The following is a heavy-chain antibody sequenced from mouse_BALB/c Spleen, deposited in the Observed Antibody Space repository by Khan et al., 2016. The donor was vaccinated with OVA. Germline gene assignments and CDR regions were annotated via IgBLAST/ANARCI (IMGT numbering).Heavy chain of an antibody. J-gene: IGHJ4*01. CDR2: ISTYYGDA. Sequence: QVQLQQSGAELVRPGVSVKLSCKGSGYTFTDYAMHWVKQSHAKSLEWIGVISTYYGDANYNQQFKGKATMTVDKSYNTAYMDLARLTSEDSAIYYWARGGLALYTMDYWGQGTSVTVSS. V-gene: IGHV1S137*01. CDR3: ARGGLALYTMDY. CDR1: GYTFTDYA.